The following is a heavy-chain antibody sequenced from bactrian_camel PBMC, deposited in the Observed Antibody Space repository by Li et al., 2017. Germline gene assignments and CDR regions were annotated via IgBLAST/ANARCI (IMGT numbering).Heavy chain of an antibody. D-gene: IGHD3*01. CDR1: GFNFNSYW. V-gene: IGHV3S1*01. Sequence: HVQLVESGGGLVQPGGSVRLSCQASGFNFNSYWMYWVRQAPGKGLEWVSAIHNGGGDTRYADAVKGRFTISRDNVENTLYLQMNNLKIEDTAVYYCATEMIVRGVLMGVSDVWGQGTQVTVS. J-gene: IGHJ4*01. CDR3: ATEMIVRGVLMGVSDV. CDR2: IHNGGGDT.